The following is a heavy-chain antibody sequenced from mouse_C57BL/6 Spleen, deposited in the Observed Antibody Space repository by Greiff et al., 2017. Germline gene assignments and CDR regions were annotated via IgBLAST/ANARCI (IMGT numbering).Heavy chain of an antibody. Sequence: QVQLQQPGAELVRPGSSVKLSCKASGYTFTSYWMDWVKQRPGQGLEWIGNIYPSDSETHYNQKFKDKATLTVDKSSSTAYMQLSSLTSEDSAVYYCARRVYYDYFWFAYWGQGTLVTVSA. CDR1: GYTFTSYW. V-gene: IGHV1-61*01. CDR2: IYPSDSET. D-gene: IGHD2-4*01. CDR3: ARRVYYDYFWFAY. J-gene: IGHJ3*01.